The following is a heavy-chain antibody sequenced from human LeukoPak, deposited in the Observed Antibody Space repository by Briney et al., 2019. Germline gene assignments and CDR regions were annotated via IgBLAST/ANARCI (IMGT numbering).Heavy chain of an antibody. Sequence: GGSLRLSCAASGFTVSDNYMTWVRQAPGKGLEWVSSISSSSSYIYYADSVKGRFTISRDNAKNSLYLQMNSLRAEDTAVYYCARDPPLGYRDTWGQGTLVTVSS. J-gene: IGHJ5*02. CDR3: ARDPPLGYRDT. CDR1: GFTVSDNY. D-gene: IGHD5-24*01. V-gene: IGHV3-21*01. CDR2: ISSSSSYI.